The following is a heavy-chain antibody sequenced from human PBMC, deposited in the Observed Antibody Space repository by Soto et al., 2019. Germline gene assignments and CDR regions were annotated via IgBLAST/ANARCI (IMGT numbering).Heavy chain of an antibody. Sequence: QVQLVQSGAEVKKPGSSVKVSCKASGGTFSSYTISWVRQAPGQGLEWMGRIIPILGIANYAQKFQGRVTITADKSTSTAYMELSSLRSEDTAVYYCASLWFGEPLYYYYMDVWGKGTTVTVSS. CDR3: ASLWFGEPLYYYYMDV. CDR2: IIPILGIA. J-gene: IGHJ6*03. D-gene: IGHD3-10*01. V-gene: IGHV1-69*02. CDR1: GGTFSSYT.